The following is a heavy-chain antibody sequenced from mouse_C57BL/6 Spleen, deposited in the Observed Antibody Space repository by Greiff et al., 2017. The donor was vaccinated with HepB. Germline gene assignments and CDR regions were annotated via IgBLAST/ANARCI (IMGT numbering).Heavy chain of an antibody. J-gene: IGHJ2*01. CDR1: GYTFTSYW. CDR3: ARTAATVARRDFDY. D-gene: IGHD1-1*01. V-gene: IGHV1-64*01. CDR2: IHPNSGST. Sequence: QVQLQQPGAELVKPGASVKLSCKASGYTFTSYWMHWVKQRPGQGLEWIGMIHPNSGSTNYNEKFKSKATLTVDKSSSTAYMQLSSLTSEDSAVYYCARTAATVARRDFDYWGQGTTLTVSS.